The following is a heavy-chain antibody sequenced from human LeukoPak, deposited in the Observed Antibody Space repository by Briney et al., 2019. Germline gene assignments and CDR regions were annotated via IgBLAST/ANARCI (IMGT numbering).Heavy chain of an antibody. CDR2: INPSGGST. CDR1: AYTFTWYY. Sequence: ASVKLSFSAVAYTFTWYYMSCGRQAPGQGLEWMGIINPSGGSTSYAQKFQGRVTMTRDTSTSTVYMELSSLRSEDTAVYYCVRDMGIVVVVPATPVIYYWGQGTLVTVSS. D-gene: IGHD2-15*01. CDR3: VRDMGIVVVVPATPVIYY. V-gene: IGHV1-46*01. J-gene: IGHJ4*02.